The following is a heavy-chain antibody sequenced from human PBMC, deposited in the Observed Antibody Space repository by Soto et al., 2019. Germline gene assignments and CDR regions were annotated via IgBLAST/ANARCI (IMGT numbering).Heavy chain of an antibody. Sequence: PGGSLRLSCAASGFTFSDYYMSWIRQAPGKGLEWVSYISSSSSYTNYADSVKGRFTISRDNAKNSLYLQMNSLRAEDTAVYYCARDKAIVGAYAFEIWGQGTMVTVSS. D-gene: IGHD1-26*01. CDR2: ISSSSSYT. CDR3: ARDKAIVGAYAFEI. J-gene: IGHJ3*02. CDR1: GFTFSDYY. V-gene: IGHV3-11*06.